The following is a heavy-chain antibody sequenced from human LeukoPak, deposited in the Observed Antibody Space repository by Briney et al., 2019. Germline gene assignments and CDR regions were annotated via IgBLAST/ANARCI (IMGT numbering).Heavy chain of an antibody. D-gene: IGHD3-10*01. Sequence: PGGSLRLSCAASGFIFSDYDMHWVRQATGKGLEWVSTIDAAGDTYYAGSVKGRFTISRDNSENRVYLQMNSLRAEDTAVYYCARTPVSAYYYGSGYFDYWGQGILVTVSS. J-gene: IGHJ4*02. V-gene: IGHV3-13*04. CDR1: GFIFSDYD. CDR2: IDAAGDT. CDR3: ARTPVSAYYYGSGYFDY.